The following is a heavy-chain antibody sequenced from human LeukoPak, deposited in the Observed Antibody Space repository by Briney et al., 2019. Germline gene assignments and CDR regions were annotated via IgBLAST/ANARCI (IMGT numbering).Heavy chain of an antibody. D-gene: IGHD5-18*01. Sequence: GGSLRLSCAASGFTFSNYWMTWVRQAPGKGMEWVANIKQDGSEKYYVDSVKGRFNISRDNAKNSLYLQMNSLRDEDTAVYYCARGQTWIQLWPRGQGTLVTVSS. CDR3: ARGQTWIQLWP. CDR2: IKQDGSEK. CDR1: GFTFSNYW. V-gene: IGHV3-7*04. J-gene: IGHJ5*02.